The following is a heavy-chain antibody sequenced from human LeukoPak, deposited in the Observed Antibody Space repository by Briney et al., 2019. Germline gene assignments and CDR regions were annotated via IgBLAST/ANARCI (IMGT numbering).Heavy chain of an antibody. D-gene: IGHD2-21*02. Sequence: PSETLSLTCTVSGGSISSYYWSWIRQPPGKGLEWIGYIYYSGSTNYNPSLKSRVTISVDTSKNQFSLKLSSVTAADTAVYYCAGSTDHGGNSPFDYWGQGTLVTVSS. CDR2: IYYSGST. J-gene: IGHJ4*02. CDR3: AGSTDHGGNSPFDY. V-gene: IGHV4-59*08. CDR1: GGSISSYY.